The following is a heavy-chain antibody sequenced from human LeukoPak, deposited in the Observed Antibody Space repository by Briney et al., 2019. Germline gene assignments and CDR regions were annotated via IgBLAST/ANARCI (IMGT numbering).Heavy chain of an antibody. Sequence: GGSLRLSCAASGFTFSSYEMNWVRQAPEKGLEWVSYISSGGSTIYYADSVKGRFTISRDNAKNSLYLQMNSLRAEDTAVYYCARDDERDYTNMVGATLDYWGQGTLVTVSS. CDR3: ARDDERDYTNMVGATLDY. J-gene: IGHJ4*02. CDR1: GFTFSSYE. V-gene: IGHV3-48*03. CDR2: ISSGGSTI. D-gene: IGHD1-26*01.